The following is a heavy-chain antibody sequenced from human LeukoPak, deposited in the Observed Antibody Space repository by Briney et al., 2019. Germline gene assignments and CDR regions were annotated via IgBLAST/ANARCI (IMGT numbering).Heavy chain of an antibody. CDR1: GGSISSYY. D-gene: IGHD6-13*01. Sequence: SETLSLTCTVSGGSISSYYWSWIRQPAGKGLEWIGRIYTSGSTNYNPSLKSRVTMSVDTSKNQFSLKLSSVTAADTAAYYCARGGAAAGYFDYWGQGTLVTVSS. CDR2: IYTSGST. V-gene: IGHV4-4*07. CDR3: ARGGAAAGYFDY. J-gene: IGHJ4*02.